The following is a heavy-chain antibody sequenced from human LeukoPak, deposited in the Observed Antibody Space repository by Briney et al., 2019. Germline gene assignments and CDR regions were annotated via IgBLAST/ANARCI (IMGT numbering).Heavy chain of an antibody. J-gene: IGHJ6*02. V-gene: IGHV3-23*01. CDR3: AKDRSDILTGSLSGMDV. Sequence: GGSLRLPCAASGFTFSSYAMSWVRQAPGKGLEWVSAISGSGGSTYYADSVKGRFTISRDNSKNTLYLQMNSLRAEDTAVYYCAKDRSDILTGSLSGMDVWGQGTTVTVSS. CDR1: GFTFSSYA. CDR2: ISGSGGST. D-gene: IGHD3-9*01.